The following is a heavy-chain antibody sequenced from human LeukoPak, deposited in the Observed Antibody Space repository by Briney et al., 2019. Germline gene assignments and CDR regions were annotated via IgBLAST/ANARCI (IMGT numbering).Heavy chain of an antibody. CDR3: ARGHYYDSSGYDY. D-gene: IGHD3-22*01. Sequence: TGGSLRLSCAASGFTFSSYEMMWVRQAPGKGLEWISYISSSGSTIYSADSVKGRFTISRDNPKNSLYLQMNSLRAEDTAVYYCARGHYYDSSGYDYWGQGTLVTVSS. CDR2: ISSSGSTI. V-gene: IGHV3-48*03. J-gene: IGHJ4*02. CDR1: GFTFSSYE.